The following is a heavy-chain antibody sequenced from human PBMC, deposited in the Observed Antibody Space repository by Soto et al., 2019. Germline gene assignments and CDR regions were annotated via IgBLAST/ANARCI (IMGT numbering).Heavy chain of an antibody. J-gene: IGHJ3*02. CDR3: AKDGPFDAFDI. CDR1: RFAFISYA. V-gene: IGHV3-23*01. Sequence: SRRLSCAASRFAFISYAIICVRQAPGKGLEWVAAISGSGVSTYYADSVKGRFTISRDNSKNTLYLQMNSLRAEDTAVYYCAKDGPFDAFDIWGKGTMVTVS. CDR2: ISGSGVST.